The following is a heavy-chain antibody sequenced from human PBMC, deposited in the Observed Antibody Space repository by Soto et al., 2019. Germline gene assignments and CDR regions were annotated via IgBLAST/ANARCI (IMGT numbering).Heavy chain of an antibody. CDR2: IIPIFGTA. CDR1: GGTFSSYA. D-gene: IGHD3-22*01. V-gene: IGHV1-69*13. J-gene: IGHJ4*02. Sequence: SVKVSCKASGGTFSSYAISWVRQAPGQGLEWMGGIIPIFGTANYAQKFQGRVTITADESTSTAYMELSSLRSEDTAVYYCASGEGSTYYYDSSGYDPFDYWGQGTLVTVS. CDR3: ASGEGSTYYYDSSGYDPFDY.